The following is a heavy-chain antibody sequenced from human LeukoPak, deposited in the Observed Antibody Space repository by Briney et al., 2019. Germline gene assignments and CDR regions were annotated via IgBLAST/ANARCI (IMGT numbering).Heavy chain of an antibody. J-gene: IGHJ3*02. V-gene: IGHV3-21*04. Sequence: GGSLRLSCAASGFTFSSYSMNWVRQAPGKGLEWVSSISSSSSYIYYADSVKGRFTISRDSAKKSFYLQMNSLRVEDTAMYHCARDTPLAYCGGDCSTDAFDIWGQGTMVIVSS. CDR2: ISSSSSYI. CDR1: GFTFSSYS. D-gene: IGHD2-21*02. CDR3: ARDTPLAYCGGDCSTDAFDI.